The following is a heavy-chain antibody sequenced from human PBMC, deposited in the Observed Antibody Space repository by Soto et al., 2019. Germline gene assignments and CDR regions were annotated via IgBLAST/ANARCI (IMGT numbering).Heavy chain of an antibody. CDR2: ISGSGGST. CDR3: AKHRVDYYYYMDV. Sequence: GSLRLSCAASGFTFSSYAISWVRQAPGKGLEWVSAISGSGGSTYYADSVKGRFTISRDNSKNTLYLQMNSLRAEDTAVYYCAKHRVDYYYYMDVWGKGTTVTVSS. CDR1: GFTFSSYA. D-gene: IGHD2-15*01. V-gene: IGHV3-23*01. J-gene: IGHJ6*03.